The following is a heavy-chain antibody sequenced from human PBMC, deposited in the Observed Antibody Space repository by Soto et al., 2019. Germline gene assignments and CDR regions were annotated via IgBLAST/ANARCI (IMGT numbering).Heavy chain of an antibody. Sequence: VKVSCKASGYTFTSYGISWVRQAHGQGLEWMGWISSYNGNTNYAQKLQGRVTMTTDTSTSTAYMELRSLRSDDTAGYYCARGAGVIGAFDIWGQGTMVTVSS. J-gene: IGHJ3*02. D-gene: IGHD3-10*01. CDR2: ISSYNGNT. V-gene: IGHV1-18*01. CDR3: ARGAGVIGAFDI. CDR1: GYTFTSYG.